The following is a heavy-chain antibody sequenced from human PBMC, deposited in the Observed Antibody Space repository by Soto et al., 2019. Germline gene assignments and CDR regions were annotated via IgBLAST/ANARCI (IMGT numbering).Heavy chain of an antibody. Sequence: ESGGGVVQPGRSLRLSCAASGFTFSTYGMHWVRQAPGKGLEWVASIWNDGSNEDYADSVKGRFTISRDNSKNTVHLQMNSLRAEDTAVYHCARDGHRSSSVHYGLDVWGQGTTVTVSS. CDR1: GFTFSTYG. D-gene: IGHD6-6*01. CDR3: ARDGHRSSSVHYGLDV. V-gene: IGHV3-33*01. CDR2: IWNDGSNE. J-gene: IGHJ6*02.